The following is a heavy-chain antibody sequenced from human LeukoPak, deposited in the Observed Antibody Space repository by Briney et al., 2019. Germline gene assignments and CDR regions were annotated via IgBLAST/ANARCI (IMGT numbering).Heavy chain of an antibody. Sequence: PSETLSLTCTVSGGSISSYYWSWIRQPPGKGLEWIGYIYYSGSTNYNPSLKSRVTISVDTSKNQCSLKLSSVTTADTAVYYCTRSTNLEAFDIWGQGTMVTVSS. J-gene: IGHJ3*02. V-gene: IGHV4-59*01. CDR1: GGSISSYY. CDR2: IYYSGST. D-gene: IGHD2-8*01. CDR3: TRSTNLEAFDI.